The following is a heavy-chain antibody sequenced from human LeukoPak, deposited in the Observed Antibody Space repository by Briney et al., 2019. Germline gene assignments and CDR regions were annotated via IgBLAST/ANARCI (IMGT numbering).Heavy chain of an antibody. CDR2: ISGGGSST. J-gene: IGHJ4*02. Sequence: GGSLRLSCAASGFTFSSYAMTWVRQAPGKGLEWVSTISGGGSSTDYADSVKGRFTISRDNSKNTLYLQMNSLRAEDTAVYYCAKIDSIAVAGEGDYWGQGTLVTVSS. CDR1: GFTFSSYA. D-gene: IGHD6-19*01. CDR3: AKIDSIAVAGEGDY. V-gene: IGHV3-23*01.